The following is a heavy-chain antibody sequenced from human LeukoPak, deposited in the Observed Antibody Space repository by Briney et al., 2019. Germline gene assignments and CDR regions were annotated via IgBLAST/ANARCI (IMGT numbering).Heavy chain of an antibody. J-gene: IGHJ4*02. Sequence: ASVKVSCKASGGTFSSYAISWVRQAPGQGLEWMGGIIPIFGTATYAQKFQGRVTMTRDTSTSTAYMELSSLRSEDTAVYYCARGGSSYNDEHEEFDYWGQGTVVTVSS. CDR2: IIPIFGTA. CDR3: ARGGSSYNDEHEEFDY. V-gene: IGHV1-69*05. CDR1: GGTFSSYA. D-gene: IGHD3-22*01.